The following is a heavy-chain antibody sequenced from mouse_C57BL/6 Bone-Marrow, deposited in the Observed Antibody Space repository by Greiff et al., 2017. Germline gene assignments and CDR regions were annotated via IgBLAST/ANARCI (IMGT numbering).Heavy chain of an antibody. CDR2: IDPSDSDT. J-gene: IGHJ1*03. CDR3: ARWELRYWYFDV. V-gene: IGHV1-50*01. CDR1: GYTFTSYW. Sequence: QVQLQQPGAELVKPGASVTLSCKASGYTFTSYWMQWVKQRPGPGLEWIGEIDPSDSDTNYNQKFKGKATLTVDTSSSTAYMQLSSLTSEDSAVYYCARWELRYWYFDVWGTGTTVTVSS. D-gene: IGHD2-4*01.